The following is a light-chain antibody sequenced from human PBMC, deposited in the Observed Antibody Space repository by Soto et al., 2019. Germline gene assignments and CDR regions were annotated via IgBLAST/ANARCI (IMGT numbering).Light chain of an antibody. CDR2: DVS. CDR3: SSYTSTNTLI. CDR1: SSDVGGYSY. Sequence: QSVLTQPASVSGYPGQSITISCAGTSSDVGGYSYVSWYQQHPGNAPKLIIYDVSTRPSGVSNRFSGSKSGDTASLTISGLRAEDEADYYCSSYTSTNTLIFGGGTKLTV. V-gene: IGLV2-14*03. J-gene: IGLJ2*01.